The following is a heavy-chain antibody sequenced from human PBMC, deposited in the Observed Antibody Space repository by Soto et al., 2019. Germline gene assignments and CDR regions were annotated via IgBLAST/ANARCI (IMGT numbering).Heavy chain of an antibody. V-gene: IGHV3-74*01. D-gene: IGHD2-15*01. CDR2: INRDGSST. CDR1: GFTFSSYW. J-gene: IGHJ4*02. Sequence: EVQLVESGGGLVQPGESLRLSCAASGFTFSSYWMHWVRQAPGKGLVWVSRINRDGSSTRYAGSVKGRFTISRDNAKNALYLQMNRLRAEDTAVYYCVRTSLVVAAATREDYWGQGTLVTVSS. CDR3: VRTSLVVAAATREDY.